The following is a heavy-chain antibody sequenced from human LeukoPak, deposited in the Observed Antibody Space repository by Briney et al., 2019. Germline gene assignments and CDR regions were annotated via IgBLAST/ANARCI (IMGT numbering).Heavy chain of an antibody. J-gene: IGHJ4*02. CDR3: ARENSGYGYSFDY. V-gene: IGHV1-3*01. Sequence: ASVKDSCKASGYTFTSYAMHWVRQAPGQRLEWMGWINAGNGNTKYSQKFQGRVTISRDTSASTAYMELSSLRSEDTAVYYCARENSGYGYSFDYWGQGTLVTVSS. CDR1: GYTFTSYA. CDR2: INAGNGNT. D-gene: IGHD5-12*01.